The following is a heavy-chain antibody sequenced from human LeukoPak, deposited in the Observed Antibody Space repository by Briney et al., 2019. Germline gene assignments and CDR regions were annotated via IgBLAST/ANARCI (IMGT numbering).Heavy chain of an antibody. J-gene: IGHJ4*02. CDR1: GYSISSGYY. CDR3: ARLWFGELLSPDY. Sequence: SETLSLTCAVSGYSISSGYYWGWIRQPPGKGLEWIGSIYHSGSTYYNPSLKSRVTISVDTSKNQFSLKLSSVTAADTAVYYCARLWFGELLSPDYWGQGTLVTVSS. D-gene: IGHD3-10*01. V-gene: IGHV4-38-2*01. CDR2: IYHSGST.